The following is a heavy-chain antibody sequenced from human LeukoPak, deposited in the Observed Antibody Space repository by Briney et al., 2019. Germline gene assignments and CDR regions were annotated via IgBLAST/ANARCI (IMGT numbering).Heavy chain of an antibody. V-gene: IGHV1-2*02. Sequence: ASVKVSCKASGYTFTGYYMHWVRQAPGQGLEWMGWINPNSGGTNYAQKFQGRVTMTRDTSISTAYMELSRLRSDDTAVYYCARDNLYYDSSGCNAFGIWGQGTMVTVSS. J-gene: IGHJ3*02. D-gene: IGHD3-22*01. CDR3: ARDNLYYDSSGCNAFGI. CDR1: GYTFTGYY. CDR2: INPNSGGT.